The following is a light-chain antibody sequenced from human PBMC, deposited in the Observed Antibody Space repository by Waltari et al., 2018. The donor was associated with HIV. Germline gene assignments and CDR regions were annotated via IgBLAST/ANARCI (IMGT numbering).Light chain of an antibody. V-gene: IGLV1-51*01. Sequence: QSVLTQPPSVSAAPGQKVTISCSGSSSNIWRNYVSWYQQLPGAAPNLLIDDKTERPSGIPDRFAGSKSGTSATLGITGLQTGDEADYYCGTWDSSLGGWVFGGGTKLAVL. CDR2: DKT. J-gene: IGLJ3*02. CDR3: GTWDSSLGGWV. CDR1: SSNIWRNY.